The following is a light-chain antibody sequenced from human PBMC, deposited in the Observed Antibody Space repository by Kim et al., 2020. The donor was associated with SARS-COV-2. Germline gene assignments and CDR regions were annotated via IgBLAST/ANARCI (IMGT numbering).Light chain of an antibody. CDR1: SSDVGGYDY. CDR2: DVT. CDR3: SSYSSSTTLV. J-gene: IGLJ2*01. V-gene: IGLV2-14*03. Sequence: QSAPTQPASVSESPGQSITISCTGTSSDVGGYDYVSWYQQHPGKAPKLMIYDVTNRPSGVSNRFSGSKSGNTASLTISGLQAEDEADYYCSSYSSSTTLVFGGGTQLTVL.